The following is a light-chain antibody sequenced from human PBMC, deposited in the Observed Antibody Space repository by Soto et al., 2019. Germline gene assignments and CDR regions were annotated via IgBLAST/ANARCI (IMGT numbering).Light chain of an antibody. CDR2: KAS. CDR1: ESIDSW. V-gene: IGKV1-5*03. CDR3: QQYNSYRWP. J-gene: IGKJ1*01. Sequence: DVQMYLSPAAVSASVGDRVTITCRASESIDSWLAWHQQKPGRAPKLLISKASSLESGVPSRFSGSGFGTEFTLTISSLQPDDFTTYYCQQYNSYRWPFGQGTNV.